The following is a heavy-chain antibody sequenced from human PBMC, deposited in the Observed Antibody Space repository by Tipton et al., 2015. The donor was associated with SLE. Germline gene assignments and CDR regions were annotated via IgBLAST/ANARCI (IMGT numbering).Heavy chain of an antibody. CDR2: INPNSGAT. CDR1: GGTISNYI. J-gene: IGHJ4*02. CDR3: ARLGGGY. V-gene: IGHV1-2*02. D-gene: IGHD3-16*01. Sequence: QLVQSGAEVKKPGSSVRVSCKASGGTISNYIVSWVRQAPGQGLEWMGWINPNSGATNYAQKFQGRVTVTTDMSISTAYMELNSLRSDDTAVYFCARLGGGYWGQGTLVTVSS.